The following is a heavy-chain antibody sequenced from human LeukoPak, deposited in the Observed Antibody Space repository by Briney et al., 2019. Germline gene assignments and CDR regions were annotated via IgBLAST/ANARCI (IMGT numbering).Heavy chain of an antibody. CDR2: TNSDGPTT. D-gene: IGHD3-10*01. V-gene: IGHV3-74*01. CDR1: GLNFSIYW. CDR3: ARGGYQGSGRNYFGDY. Sequence: PGGSLSLSYAASGLNFSIYWMHEVRQAPGKALVWFSRTNSDGPTTHSADSVKSRFTISRDHATNPPYLQVNSLSADGTVLHCGARGGYQGSGRNYFGDYWGQGTLVTVSS. J-gene: IGHJ4*02.